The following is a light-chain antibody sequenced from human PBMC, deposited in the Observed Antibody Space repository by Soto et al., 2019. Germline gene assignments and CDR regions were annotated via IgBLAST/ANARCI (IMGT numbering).Light chain of an antibody. CDR1: QDVSRS. CDR2: AAS. J-gene: IGKJ4*01. Sequence: DTQLTQSPSFLSASVGDRGTIACRASQDVSRSVGWYQQKPGTAPKLLISAASTLNSGVPSRFSGSGSGTDFTLTISSLQPEDFATYYCQQLWTYPLTFGGGTKVDIK. CDR3: QQLWTYPLT. V-gene: IGKV1-9*01.